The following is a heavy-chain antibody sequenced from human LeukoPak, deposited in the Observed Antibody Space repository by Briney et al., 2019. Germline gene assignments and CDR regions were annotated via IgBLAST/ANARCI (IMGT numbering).Heavy chain of an antibody. V-gene: IGHV1-69*02. CDR1: GGTFSSYT. D-gene: IGHD3-3*01. CDR2: IIPILGIA. Sequence: AVKVSCKASGGTFSSYTISWVRQAPAQGLEWMGRIIPILGIANYAQKFQGRVTITTDKSTSTAYMELSSLTSEDTAVYYCAHSQRRFLEELYYYYYMDVWGKGTTVTVSS. CDR3: AHSQRRFLEELYYYYYMDV. J-gene: IGHJ6*03.